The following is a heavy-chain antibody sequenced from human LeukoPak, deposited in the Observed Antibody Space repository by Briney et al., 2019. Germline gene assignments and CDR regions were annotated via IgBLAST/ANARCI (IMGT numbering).Heavy chain of an antibody. CDR3: AREIAVAATWGYFDY. D-gene: IGHD6-19*01. V-gene: IGHV3-48*02. CDR2: ISSSSTI. CDR1: GFTFSSYS. Sequence: GGSLRLSCAASGFTFSSYSMNWVRQAPGKGLEWVSYISSSSTIYYADSVKGRFTISRDNAKNSLYLQMNSLRDEDTAVYYCAREIAVAATWGYFDYWGQGTLVTVSS. J-gene: IGHJ4*02.